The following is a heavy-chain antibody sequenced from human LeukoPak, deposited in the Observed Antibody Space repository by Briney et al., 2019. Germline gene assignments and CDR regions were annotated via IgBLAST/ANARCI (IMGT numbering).Heavy chain of an antibody. CDR2: IYTSGST. J-gene: IGHJ6*03. V-gene: IGHV4-4*07. CDR3: ARDSRVATIFGVVTRKYYYYTDV. CDR1: GGSISSYY. D-gene: IGHD3-3*01. Sequence: PSETLSLTCTVSGGSISSYYWSWIRQPAGKGLEWIGRIYTSGSTNYNPSLKSRVTMSVDTSKNQFSLKLSSVTAADTAVYYCARDSRVATIFGVVTRKYYYYTDVWGKGTTVTVSS.